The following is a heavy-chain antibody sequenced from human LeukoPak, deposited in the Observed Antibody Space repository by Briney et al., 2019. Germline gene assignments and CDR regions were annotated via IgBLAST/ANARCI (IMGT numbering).Heavy chain of an antibody. CDR2: IYYSGST. CDR1: GGSISSSSYY. V-gene: IGHV4-39*01. Sequence: PSETLSLTCTVSGGSISSSSYYWGWIRQPPGKGLEWIGSIYYSGSTYYNPSLKSRVTISVDTSKNQFSLKLSSVTAADTAVYYCARHSEQQLVHLDYWGQGTLVTVSS. D-gene: IGHD6-13*01. CDR3: ARHSEQQLVHLDY. J-gene: IGHJ4*02.